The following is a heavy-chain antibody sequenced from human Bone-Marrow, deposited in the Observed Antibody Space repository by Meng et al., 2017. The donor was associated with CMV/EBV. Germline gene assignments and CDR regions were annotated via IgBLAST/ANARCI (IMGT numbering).Heavy chain of an antibody. V-gene: IGHV3-20*04. CDR1: GFTFDDYG. J-gene: IGHJ4*02. CDR3: ARDRTNYDFWSGSFDY. CDR2: INWNGGST. D-gene: IGHD3-3*01. Sequence: GESLKISCAASGFTFDDYGMSWVRQAPGKGLEWVSGINWNGGSTGYADSVKGRFTISRDNAKNSLYLQMNSLRAEDTALYYCARDRTNYDFWSGSFDYWGQGTLVTVSS.